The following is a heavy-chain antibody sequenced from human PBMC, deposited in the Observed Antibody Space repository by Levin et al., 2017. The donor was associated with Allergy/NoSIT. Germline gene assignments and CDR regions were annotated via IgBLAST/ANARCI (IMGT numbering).Heavy chain of an antibody. CDR2: ITSKRYGATP. CDR3: TRLPRYGYYYAFDF. D-gene: IGHD3-22*01. Sequence: GESLKISCAGSGFTFGDFALTWFRQAPGKGLEWVGFITSKRYGATPQYAASVKGRFTISRDDSKSIAYLQMSSLNTEDTAVYFCTRLPRYGYYYAFDFWGQGTLVTVSS. V-gene: IGHV3-49*03. CDR1: GFTFGDFA. J-gene: IGHJ4*02.